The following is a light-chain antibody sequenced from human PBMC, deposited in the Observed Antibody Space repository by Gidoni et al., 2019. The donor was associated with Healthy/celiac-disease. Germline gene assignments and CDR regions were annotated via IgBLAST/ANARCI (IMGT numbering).Light chain of an antibody. CDR3: SSYTSSSLVV. J-gene: IGLJ2*01. CDR1: SSDVGGYNY. CDR2: EVS. Sequence: QSALTQPASVSGSPGQSITISCTGTSSDVGGYNYVSWYQQHPGKAPKLMIYEVSNRPSGVSNRFSGYKSGNTASLTISGLQAEDEADYYCSSYTSSSLVVFGGGTKLTVL. V-gene: IGLV2-14*01.